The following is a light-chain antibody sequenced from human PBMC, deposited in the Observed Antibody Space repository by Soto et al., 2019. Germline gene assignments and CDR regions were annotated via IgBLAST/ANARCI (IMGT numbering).Light chain of an antibody. CDR1: SHDIGGYDF. V-gene: IGLV2-14*01. J-gene: IGLJ1*01. CDR2: EVT. Sequence: QSALTQPASVSGSPGQSITISCTGTSHDIGGYDFVSWYQQYPGRAPRLLISEVTRRPSGVSSRFSGSKSGNTASLTISGLQADDEALYYCCSYAGSYTHVFGTGTKLTVL. CDR3: CSYAGSYTHV.